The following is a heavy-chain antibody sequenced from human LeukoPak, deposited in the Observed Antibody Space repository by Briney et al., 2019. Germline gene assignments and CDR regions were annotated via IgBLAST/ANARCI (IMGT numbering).Heavy chain of an antibody. Sequence: SETLSLTCTVSGGSIRSSSYYWGCIRQPPGKGLEWIGSISYSGSTYYNPSLKSRVTISVDTSKNQFSLKLSSVTAADTAVYYRARHEKYYDYVWGSYPAPRFDYWGQGTLVTVSS. J-gene: IGHJ4*02. CDR1: GGSIRSSSYY. D-gene: IGHD3-16*02. CDR3: ARHEKYYDYVWGSYPAPRFDY. V-gene: IGHV4-39*01. CDR2: ISYSGST.